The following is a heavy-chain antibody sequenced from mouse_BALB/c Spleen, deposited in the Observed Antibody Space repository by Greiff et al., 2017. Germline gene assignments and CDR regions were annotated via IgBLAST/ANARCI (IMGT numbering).Heavy chain of an antibody. J-gene: IGHJ4*01. CDR1: GYSFTSYW. Sequence: QVHVKQSGAELVRPGASVKLSCKASGYSFTSYWMNWVKQRPGQGLEWIGMIHPSDSETRLNQKFKDKATLTVDKSSSTAYMQLSSPTSEDSAVYYCARDRIYDGYRAMDYWGQGTSVTVSS. V-gene: IGHV1-61*01. D-gene: IGHD2-3*01. CDR2: IHPSDSET. CDR3: ARDRIYDGYRAMDY.